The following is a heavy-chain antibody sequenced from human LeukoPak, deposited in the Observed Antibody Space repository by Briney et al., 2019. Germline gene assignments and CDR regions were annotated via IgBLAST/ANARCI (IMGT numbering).Heavy chain of an antibody. Sequence: PGGSLRLSCAASGFTFSSYGMHWVRQAPGKGLEWVAFIRYDGSNKYYADSVKGRFTISRDNSKNTLYLQMSSLRAEDTAVYYCAKGRGCSGGSCYLFQHWGQGTLVTVSS. CDR1: GFTFSSYG. J-gene: IGHJ1*01. V-gene: IGHV3-30*02. CDR2: IRYDGSNK. D-gene: IGHD2-15*01. CDR3: AKGRGCSGGSCYLFQH.